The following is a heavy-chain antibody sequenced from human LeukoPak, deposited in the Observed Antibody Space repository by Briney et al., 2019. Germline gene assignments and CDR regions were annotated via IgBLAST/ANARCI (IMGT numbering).Heavy chain of an antibody. V-gene: IGHV1-18*01. Sequence: GASVKVSCKASGYTFTSYGISWVRQAPGQGLEWMGWISAYNGNTNYAQKLQGRVTMTTDTSTSTAYMELRSLRSDDTAVYYCARAPTIAVAGPPGSGAQGTLVTVPS. CDR2: ISAYNGNT. D-gene: IGHD6-19*01. J-gene: IGHJ4*02. CDR1: GYTFTSYG. CDR3: ARAPTIAVAGPPGS.